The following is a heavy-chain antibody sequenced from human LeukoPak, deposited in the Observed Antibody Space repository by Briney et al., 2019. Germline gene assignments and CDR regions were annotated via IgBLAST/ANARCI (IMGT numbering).Heavy chain of an antibody. V-gene: IGHV1-46*01. CDR2: INPNGGST. D-gene: IGHD3-22*01. Sequence: ASVKVSCKASGYTFTNYYMHWVRQAPGQGLEWMGIINPNGGSTSYAQKFQGRVTMTRDTSTSTVYMDLSSLRSEDTAVYYCARVPRPPWDDSSGLDYWGQGTLVTVSS. CDR1: GYTFTNYY. J-gene: IGHJ4*02. CDR3: ARVPRPPWDDSSGLDY.